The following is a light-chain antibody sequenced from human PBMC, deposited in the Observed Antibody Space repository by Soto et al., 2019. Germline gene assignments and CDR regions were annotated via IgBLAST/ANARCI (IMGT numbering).Light chain of an antibody. CDR2: EVS. Sequence: QSALTQPPSAFGSPGQSVTISCTGTSSDVGGCKFVSWYQQYPGKAPKLIIYEVSKRTSGVPDRFSGFKSGNTASLTVSGLQAEDEADYYCSSCAGSNNPYVFGTGTKLTVL. V-gene: IGLV2-8*01. CDR3: SSCAGSNNPYV. J-gene: IGLJ1*01. CDR1: SSDVGGCKF.